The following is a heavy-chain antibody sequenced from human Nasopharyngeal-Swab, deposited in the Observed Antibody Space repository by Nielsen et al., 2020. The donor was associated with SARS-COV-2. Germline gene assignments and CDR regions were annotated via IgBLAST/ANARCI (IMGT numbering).Heavy chain of an antibody. J-gene: IGHJ5*02. CDR1: GYTFTSYA. CDR3: ARDEKSQGIFGVVISGQWWFDP. D-gene: IGHD3-3*01. V-gene: IGHV7-4-1*02. Sequence: ASVKVSCKASGYTFTSYAMNWVRQAPGQGLEGMGWINTNTGNPTYAQGFTGRFVFSLDTSVSKAYLQISSLKAEDTAVYYCARDEKSQGIFGVVISGQWWFDPWGQGTLVTVSS. CDR2: INTNTGNP.